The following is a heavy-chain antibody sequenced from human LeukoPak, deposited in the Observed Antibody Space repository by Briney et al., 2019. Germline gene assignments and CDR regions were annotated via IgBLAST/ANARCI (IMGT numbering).Heavy chain of an antibody. CDR2: MNPNSGNT. J-gene: IGHJ6*02. D-gene: IGHD3-10*01. CDR3: ARGITMVRGVIIKGYYYYYGMDV. Sequence: ASVKVSCKASGYTFTSYDINWVRQATGQGLEWVGWMNPNSGNTGYAQKFQGRATMTRNTSISTAYMELSSLRSEDTAVYYCARGITMVRGVIIKGYYYYYGMDVWGQGTTVTVSS. V-gene: IGHV1-8*01. CDR1: GYTFTSYD.